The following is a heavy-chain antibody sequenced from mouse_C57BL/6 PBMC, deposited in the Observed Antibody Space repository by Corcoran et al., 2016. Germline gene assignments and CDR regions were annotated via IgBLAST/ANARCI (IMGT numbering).Heavy chain of an antibody. Sequence: EVQLQQSGPVLVKPGASVKMSCKASGYTFTDYYMNWVKQSHGKSLEWIGVINPYNGGTSYNQKFKGKATLTVDKSSSTAYMELNSLTSEDSAVYYCARADSSGYAFAYWGQGTLVTVSA. D-gene: IGHD3-2*02. J-gene: IGHJ3*01. V-gene: IGHV1-19*01. CDR2: INPYNGGT. CDR1: GYTFTDYY. CDR3: ARADSSGYAFAY.